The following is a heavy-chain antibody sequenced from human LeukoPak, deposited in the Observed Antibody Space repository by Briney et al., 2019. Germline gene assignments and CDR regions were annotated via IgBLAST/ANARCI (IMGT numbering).Heavy chain of an antibody. J-gene: IGHJ4*02. V-gene: IGHV4-39*07. CDR2: IYYSGST. CDR3: ARGGVWELLDY. Sequence: PSETLSLTCTGSGGSISSSRYYWGWIRQPPGKGLEWIGSIYYSGSTNYNPSLKSRVTLSLDTSKNQFSLKLSSVTAADTAVYYCARGGVWELLDYWGQGTLVTVSS. CDR1: GGSISSSRYY. D-gene: IGHD1-26*01.